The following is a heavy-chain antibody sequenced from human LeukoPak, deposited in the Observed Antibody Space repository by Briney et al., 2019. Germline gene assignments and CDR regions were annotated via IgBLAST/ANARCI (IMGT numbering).Heavy chain of an antibody. CDR3: ARRGRDGYIFDY. V-gene: IGHV4-59*08. D-gene: IGHD5-24*01. J-gene: IGHJ4*02. CDR2: IYYSGST. Sequence: SETLSLTCTGSGGSISSYYWSWIRQPPGKGLEWIGYIYYSGSTNYNPSLKSRVTISVDTSKNQFSLKLSSVTAADTAVYYCARRGRDGYIFDYWGQGTLVTVSS. CDR1: GGSISSYY.